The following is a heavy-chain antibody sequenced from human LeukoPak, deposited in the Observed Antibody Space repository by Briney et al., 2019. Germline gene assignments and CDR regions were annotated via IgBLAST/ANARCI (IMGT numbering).Heavy chain of an antibody. J-gene: IGHJ5*02. CDR3: ARQVSAAANSFWFDP. CDR2: INHSGST. Sequence: PSETLSLTCAVYGGSFSGYYWSWIRQPPGKGLEWIGEINHSGSTNYNPSLKSRVTISVDTSKNQFSLKLSSVTAADTAVYYCARQVSAAANSFWFDPWGQGTLVTVSS. V-gene: IGHV4-34*01. CDR1: GGSFSGYY. D-gene: IGHD2-2*01.